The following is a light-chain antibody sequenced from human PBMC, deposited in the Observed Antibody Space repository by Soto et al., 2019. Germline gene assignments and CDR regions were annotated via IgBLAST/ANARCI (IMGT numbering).Light chain of an antibody. CDR2: LNSDGSH. J-gene: IGLJ2*01. V-gene: IGLV4-69*01. Sequence: QPVLTQSPSASASLGASVKLTCTLSSGHSSYAIAWHQQQPEKGPRYLMKLNSDGSHTKGDGIPDRFSGSSSGAERYLTISSLQSEDEAEYYCQTWGTGNVVFGGGTQLTVL. CDR3: QTWGTGNVV. CDR1: SGHSSYA.